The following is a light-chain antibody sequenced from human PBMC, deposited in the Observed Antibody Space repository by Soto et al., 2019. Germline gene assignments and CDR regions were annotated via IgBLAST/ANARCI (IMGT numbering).Light chain of an antibody. V-gene: IGKV1-39*01. CDR2: AAS. CDR3: QQSYSTLGYT. Sequence: DIQMTQSPSSLSASVGDRVTITCRASQSISSYLNWYQQKPGKAPKLLIYAASSLQSGVPSRFSGSASVTDFTLTISSLQPEDFATYYCQQSYSTLGYTFGQGTKLEIK. CDR1: QSISSY. J-gene: IGKJ2*01.